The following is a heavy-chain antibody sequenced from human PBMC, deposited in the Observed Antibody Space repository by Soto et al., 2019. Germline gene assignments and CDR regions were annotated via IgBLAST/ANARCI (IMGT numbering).Heavy chain of an antibody. D-gene: IGHD1-1*01. J-gene: IGHJ3*01. CDR1: GFTFSSYI. V-gene: IGHV3-21*06. CDR2: ISSDSYYI. Sequence: GGSLRLSCAASGFTFSSYIVNWVRQAPGKGLEWVSSISSDSYYIDFADSVKGRFTISRDNVNNSVSLQMNSLRVEDTGIYYCARYDAFKAFDLWGQGTMVTVSS. CDR3: ARYDAFKAFDL.